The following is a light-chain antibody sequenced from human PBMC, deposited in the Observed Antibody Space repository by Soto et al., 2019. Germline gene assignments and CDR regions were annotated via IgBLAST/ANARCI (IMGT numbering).Light chain of an antibody. CDR1: QSVSSY. CDR3: QQYGSSPRT. Sequence: EIVFTQSPATLSLSPRERSTLSCRASQSVSSYLAWYQQKPGQAPRLLIYGASSRATGIPDRFSGSGSGTDFTLTISRLEPEDFAVYYCQQYGSSPRTFGQGTKVDI. CDR2: GAS. J-gene: IGKJ1*01. V-gene: IGKV3-20*01.